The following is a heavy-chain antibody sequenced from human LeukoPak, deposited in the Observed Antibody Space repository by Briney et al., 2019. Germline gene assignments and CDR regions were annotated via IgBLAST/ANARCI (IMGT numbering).Heavy chain of an antibody. V-gene: IGHV4-34*01. Sequence: SETLPLTSAVYGGSFSGYYWSWIRQPPGKGLEWIGEINHSGSTNYNPSLKSRVTISVDTSKNQFSLKLSSVTAADTAVYYCARFVEYSSSYTAYWYFDLWGRGTLVTVSS. CDR3: ARFVEYSSSYTAYWYFDL. D-gene: IGHD6-13*01. CDR1: GGSFSGYY. CDR2: INHSGST. J-gene: IGHJ2*01.